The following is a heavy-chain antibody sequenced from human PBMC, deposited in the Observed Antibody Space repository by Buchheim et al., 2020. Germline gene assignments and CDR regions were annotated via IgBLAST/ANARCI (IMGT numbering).Heavy chain of an antibody. Sequence: QVQLQESGPGLVKPSETLSLSCTVSGGSISSGDYYWSWIRQPPGKGLEWIGYIYYSGSTYYNPSLKSRVTISVDTSKNQFSLKLSSVTAADTAVYYCARATPWDYYDSSPYFDYWGQGTL. CDR3: ARATPWDYYDSSPYFDY. D-gene: IGHD3-22*01. V-gene: IGHV4-30-4*01. CDR1: GGSISSGDYY. J-gene: IGHJ4*02. CDR2: IYYSGST.